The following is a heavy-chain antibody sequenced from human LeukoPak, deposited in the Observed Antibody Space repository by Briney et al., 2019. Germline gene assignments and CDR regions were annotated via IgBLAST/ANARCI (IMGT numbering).Heavy chain of an antibody. V-gene: IGHV1-2*02. Sequence: ASVKVSCKASGYTFTGYYMRWVRQAPGQGLEWMGWINPNSGGTNYAQKFQGRVTMTRDTSISTAYMELSRLRSDDTAVYYCARDGSAMWPLYYFDYWGQGTLVTVSS. CDR3: ARDGSAMWPLYYFDY. D-gene: IGHD2-2*01. CDR2: INPNSGGT. J-gene: IGHJ4*02. CDR1: GYTFTGYY.